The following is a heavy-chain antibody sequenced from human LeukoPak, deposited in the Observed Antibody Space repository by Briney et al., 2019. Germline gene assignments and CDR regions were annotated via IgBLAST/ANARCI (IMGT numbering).Heavy chain of an antibody. CDR2: IYHSGST. D-gene: IGHD2-8*01. V-gene: IGHV4-38-2*01. CDR1: GYSISSGYY. Sequence: PSETLSLTCAVSGYSISSGYYWGWIRQPPGKGLEWIGSIYHSGSTFYNPSLKSRVAISVDTSKNQFSLKLNSVTAADTAMYYCARQDIVLMVDAPGGFDPWGQGALVTGSS. CDR3: ARQDIVLMVDAPGGFDP. J-gene: IGHJ5*02.